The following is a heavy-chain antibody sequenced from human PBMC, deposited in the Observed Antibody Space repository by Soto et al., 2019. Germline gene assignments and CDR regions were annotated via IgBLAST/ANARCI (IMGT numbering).Heavy chain of an antibody. Sequence: HPGGSLRLSCAASGFTFSSYAMSWVRQAPGKGLEWVSAISGSGGSTYYADSVKGRFTISRDNSKNTLYLQMNSLRAEDTAVYYCAKGDTAYYYYYGMDVWGQGTTVTVSS. CDR3: AKGDTAYYYYYGMDV. CDR2: ISGSGGST. CDR1: GFTFSSYA. V-gene: IGHV3-23*01. J-gene: IGHJ6*02. D-gene: IGHD5-18*01.